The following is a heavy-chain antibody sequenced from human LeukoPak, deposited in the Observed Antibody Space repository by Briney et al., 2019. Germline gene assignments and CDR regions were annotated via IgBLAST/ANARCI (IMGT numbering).Heavy chain of an antibody. J-gene: IGHJ4*02. CDR1: GFTVSSYR. V-gene: IGHV3-48*01. CDR3: AREGDSGSYLEY. D-gene: IGHD1-26*01. CDR2: IGSSSSSI. Sequence: GGSLRLSCAASGFTVSSYRMNWVRQAPGKGLEWVSNIGSSSSSIYYADSVRGRFTISRDNAKNSLYLQMNSLRADDTAVYYRAREGDSGSYLEYWGQGTLVTVSS.